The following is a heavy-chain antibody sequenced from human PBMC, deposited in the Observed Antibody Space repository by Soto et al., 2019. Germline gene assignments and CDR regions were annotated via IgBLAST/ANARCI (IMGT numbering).Heavy chain of an antibody. CDR3: AKDGAGRRTYYDFWSGYAPGGTPDDY. Sequence: QVQLVESGGGVVQPGRSLRLSCAASGFTFSSYGMHWVRQAPGKGLEWVAVISYDGSNKYYADSVKGRFTISRDNSKKTRNLXKNXLXVEDTAVYYCAKDGAGRRTYYDFWSGYAPGGTPDDYWGQGTLVTVSS. V-gene: IGHV3-30*18. CDR1: GFTFSSYG. CDR2: ISYDGSNK. J-gene: IGHJ4*02. D-gene: IGHD3-3*01.